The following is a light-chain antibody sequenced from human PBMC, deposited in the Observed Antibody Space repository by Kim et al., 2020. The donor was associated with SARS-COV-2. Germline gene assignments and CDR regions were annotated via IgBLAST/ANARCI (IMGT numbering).Light chain of an antibody. CDR3: QVWDSSSDVV. J-gene: IGLJ2*01. Sequence: SYELTQPPSVSVAPGKTARTTCGGNNIGSKSVHWYQQKPGQAPVLVIYYDSDRPSGIPERFSGSNSGNTATLTISRVEAGDEADYYCQVWDSSSDVVFGG. CDR2: YDS. CDR1: NIGSKS. V-gene: IGLV3-21*04.